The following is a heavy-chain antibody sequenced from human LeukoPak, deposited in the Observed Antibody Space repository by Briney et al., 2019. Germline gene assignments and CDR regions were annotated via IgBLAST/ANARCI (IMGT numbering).Heavy chain of an antibody. J-gene: IGHJ2*01. Sequence: GGSLRLSCAASGFTVSSNYMSWVRQAPGKGLEWVSVIYSGGSTYYADSVKGRFTISRDNSKNTLYLQMNSLRAEDTAVYYCARAPNNTDYSAGYWYFDLWGRGTPVTVSS. CDR3: ARAPNNTDYSAGYWYFDL. D-gene: IGHD3-16*01. CDR2: IYSGGST. CDR1: GFTVSSNY. V-gene: IGHV3-53*01.